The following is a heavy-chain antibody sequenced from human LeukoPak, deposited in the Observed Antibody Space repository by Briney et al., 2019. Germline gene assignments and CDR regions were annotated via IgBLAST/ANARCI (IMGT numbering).Heavy chain of an antibody. CDR3: ARLYSSSFYYYYMDV. D-gene: IGHD6-13*01. V-gene: IGHV1-8*01. Sequence: GASVKVSCKASGCTFTSYDISWVRQATGQGLEWMGWMNPNSGNTGYAQKFQGRVTMTRNTSISTAYMELSSPRSEDTAVYYCARLYSSSFYYYYMDVWGKGTTVTISS. CDR1: GCTFTSYD. CDR2: MNPNSGNT. J-gene: IGHJ6*03.